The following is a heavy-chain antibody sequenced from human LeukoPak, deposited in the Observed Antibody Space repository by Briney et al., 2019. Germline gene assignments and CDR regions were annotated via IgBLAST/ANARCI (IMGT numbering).Heavy chain of an antibody. J-gene: IGHJ4*02. V-gene: IGHV3-30*04. Sequence: GGSLRLSCAASGFTFSSYAMHWVRQAPGKGLEWVAVISYDGSNKYYADSVKGRFTISRDNSKNTLYLQMNSPRAEDTAVYYCARDAYYYGSGTHWGQGTLVTVSS. CDR1: GFTFSSYA. D-gene: IGHD3-10*01. CDR3: ARDAYYYGSGTH. CDR2: ISYDGSNK.